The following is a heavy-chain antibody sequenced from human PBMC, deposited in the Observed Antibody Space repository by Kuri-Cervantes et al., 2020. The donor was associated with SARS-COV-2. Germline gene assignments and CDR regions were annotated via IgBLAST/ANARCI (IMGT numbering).Heavy chain of an antibody. CDR1: GFTFSSYG. D-gene: IGHD4-17*01. V-gene: IGHV3-7*01. J-gene: IGHJ4*02. CDR2: IKQDGSEK. CDR3: ARDPVGDYGDYGVAFDY. Sequence: LSLTCAASGFTFSSYGMHWVRQAPGKGLEWVANIKQDGSEKYYVDSVKGRFTISRDNAKNSLYLQMNSLRAEDTAVYYCARDPVGDYGDYGVAFDYWGQGTLVTVSS.